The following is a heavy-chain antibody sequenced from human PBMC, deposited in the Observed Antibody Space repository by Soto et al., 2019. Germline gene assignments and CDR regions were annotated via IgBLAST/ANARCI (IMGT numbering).Heavy chain of an antibody. CDR3: ATLDYGDYGPHYYYYYGMDV. V-gene: IGHV3-33*01. CDR2: IWYDGSNK. CDR1: GFTFSSYG. Sequence: QVQLVESGGGVVQPGRSLRLSCAASGFTFSSYGMHWVRQAPGKGLEWLAVIWYDGSNKYYADSVKGRFTISRDNSKNTLYLQMNSLRAEDTAVYYCATLDYGDYGPHYYYYYGMDVWGQGTTVTVSS. J-gene: IGHJ6*02. D-gene: IGHD4-17*01.